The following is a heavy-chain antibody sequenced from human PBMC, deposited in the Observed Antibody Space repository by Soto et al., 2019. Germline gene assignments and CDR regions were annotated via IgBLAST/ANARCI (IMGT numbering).Heavy chain of an antibody. CDR3: ARVGSEWELLAPFDY. CDR1: GFTVSSNY. J-gene: IGHJ4*02. V-gene: IGHV3-53*01. CDR2: IYSGGST. D-gene: IGHD1-26*01. Sequence: EVQLVESGGGLIQPGGSLRLSCAASGFTVSSNYMSWVRQAPGKGLEWVSVIYSGGSTYYADSVKGRFTISRDNSKNTLYLQMNSLRAEDTAVYYCARVGSEWELLAPFDYWGQGTLVTVSS.